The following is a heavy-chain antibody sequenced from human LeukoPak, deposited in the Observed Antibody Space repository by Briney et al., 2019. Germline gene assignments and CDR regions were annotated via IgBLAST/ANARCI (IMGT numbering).Heavy chain of an antibody. CDR2: IKQDGSEK. CDR1: GFIFSSYW. Sequence: PGGSLRLSCAASGFIFSSYWMSWVRQAPGKGLEWVANIKQDGSEKYYLDSVKGRFTISRDNAKNSLYLQMNSLRAEDTAVYYCAKDSEDGYNWVPFDYWGQGTLVTVSS. D-gene: IGHD5-24*01. CDR3: AKDSEDGYNWVPFDY. V-gene: IGHV3-7*01. J-gene: IGHJ4*02.